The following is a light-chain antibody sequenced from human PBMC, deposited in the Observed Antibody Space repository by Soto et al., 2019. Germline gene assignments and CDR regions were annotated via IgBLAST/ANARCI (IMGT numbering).Light chain of an antibody. V-gene: IGKV3-20*01. Sequence: EIVSTQSPGTLSLSPGESASLSCSASQIVSSNYLAWYQQKPGQAPRLLIYGASSRATGIPDRFSGSGSGTDFTLTIRRLEPEDFAVYYCQQYGSSYPWTFGQGTKVDIK. CDR2: GAS. CDR1: QIVSSNY. CDR3: QQYGSSYPWT. J-gene: IGKJ1*01.